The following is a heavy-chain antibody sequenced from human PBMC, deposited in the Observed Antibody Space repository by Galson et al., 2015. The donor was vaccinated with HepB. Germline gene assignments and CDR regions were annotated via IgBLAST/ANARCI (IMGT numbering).Heavy chain of an antibody. CDR1: GFTFDDYA. J-gene: IGHJ4*02. CDR3: ARGGGAIY. Sequence: SLRLSCAASGFTFDDYAMHWVRQAPGKGLEWVSGISWNSGSIGYADSVKGRFTISRDNAKNSLYLQMNSLRAEDTAVYYCARGGGAIYWGQGTLVTVSS. V-gene: IGHV3-9*01. CDR2: ISWNSGSI. D-gene: IGHD3-16*01.